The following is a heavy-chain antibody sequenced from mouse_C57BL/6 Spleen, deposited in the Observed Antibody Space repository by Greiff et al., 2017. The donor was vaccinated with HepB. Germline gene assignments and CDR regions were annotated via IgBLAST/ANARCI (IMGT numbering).Heavy chain of an antibody. D-gene: IGHD2-12*01. V-gene: IGHV5-17*01. CDR3: ARQTTRAWFAY. J-gene: IGHJ3*01. CDR2: ISSGSSTI. Sequence: EVQRVESGGGLVKPGGSLKLSCAASGFTFSDYGMHWVRQAPEKGLEWVAYISSGSSTIYYADTVKGRFTISRDNAKNTLFLQMTSLRSEVTAMYYCARQTTRAWFAYWGQGTLVTVSA. CDR1: GFTFSDYG.